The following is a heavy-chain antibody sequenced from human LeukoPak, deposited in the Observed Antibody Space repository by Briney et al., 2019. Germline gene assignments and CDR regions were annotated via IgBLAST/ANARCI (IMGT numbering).Heavy chain of an antibody. J-gene: IGHJ5*02. CDR2: IKEDGSDK. CDR1: GFIFSSYW. V-gene: IGHV3-7*01. CDR3: AKGGLVHRFDP. Sequence: PGGSLRLSCAASGFIFSSYWMAWVCQAPGKGLEWVANIKEDGSDKNYVESLKGRFTISRDNAKNSLYFQMDSLRAEDTAVYYCAKGGLVHRFDPWGQGTLVTVSS.